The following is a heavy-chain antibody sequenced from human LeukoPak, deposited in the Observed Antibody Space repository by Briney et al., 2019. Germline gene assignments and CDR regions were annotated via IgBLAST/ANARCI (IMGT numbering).Heavy chain of an antibody. CDR2: IWYDGSNK. V-gene: IGHV3-33*01. Sequence: GRSLRLSCAVSGFTFSNYDMHWVRQAPGKGLEWVAVIWYDGSNKYYADSVKGRFTISRDNAKNSLYLQMNSLRAEDTAVYYCARDAMVYAKPVPFDYWGQGTLVTVSS. CDR3: ARDAMVYAKPVPFDY. J-gene: IGHJ4*02. D-gene: IGHD2-8*01. CDR1: GFTFSNYD.